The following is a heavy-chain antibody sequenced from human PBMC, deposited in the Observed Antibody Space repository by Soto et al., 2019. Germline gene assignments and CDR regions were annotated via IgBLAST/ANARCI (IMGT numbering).Heavy chain of an antibody. CDR2: ISSSSSYT. CDR1: GFTFSDYY. CDR3: ARDHHRYSGYDYVDY. V-gene: IGHV3-11*05. Sequence: QVQLVESGGGLVKPGGSLRLSCVASGFTFSDYYMSWIRQAPGKGLEWVSYISSSSSYTNYADSVKGRFPISRDNANNSLYLQMNSLRAEDSAVYYCARDHHRYSGYDYVDYWGQGTLVTVSS. D-gene: IGHD5-12*01. J-gene: IGHJ4*02.